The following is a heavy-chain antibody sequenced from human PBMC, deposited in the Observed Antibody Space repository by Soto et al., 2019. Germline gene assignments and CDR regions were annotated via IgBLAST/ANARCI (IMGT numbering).Heavy chain of an antibody. CDR2: ISYDGSNK. D-gene: IGHD6-13*01. V-gene: IGHV3-30*18. CDR3: AKGRSSWYGDY. J-gene: IGHJ4*02. Sequence: PGGSLRLSCAASGFTFSSYGMHWVRQAPGKGLEWVAVISYDGSNKYYADSVKGRFTISRDNSKNTLYLQMNSLRAEDTAVYYCAKGRSSWYGDYWGQGTLVTVSS. CDR1: GFTFSSYG.